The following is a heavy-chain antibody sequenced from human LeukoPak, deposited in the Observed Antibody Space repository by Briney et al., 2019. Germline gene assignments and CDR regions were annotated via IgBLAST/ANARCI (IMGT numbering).Heavy chain of an antibody. CDR1: GGSFSGYY. CDR2: INHSGST. CDR3: AGGLGSSSWYYFDY. J-gene: IGHJ4*02. Sequence: PSETLSLTCAVYGGSFSGYYWSWIRQPPGKGLEWIGEINHSGSTNYNPSLKSRVTISVDTSKNQFSLKLSSVTAADTAVYYCAGGLGSSSWYYFDYWGQGTLVTVSS. V-gene: IGHV4-34*01. D-gene: IGHD6-13*01.